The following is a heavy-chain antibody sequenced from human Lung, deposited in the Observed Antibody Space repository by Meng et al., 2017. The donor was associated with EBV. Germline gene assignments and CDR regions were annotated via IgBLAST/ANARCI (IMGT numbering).Heavy chain of an antibody. D-gene: IGHD6-13*01. J-gene: IGHJ4*02. Sequence: QVQIQQWGAGLLEPSETLSLTCAVYGGSFSGYYWSWIRQPPGKGLEWIGEINHSGSTNYNPSLKSRVTISVDTSKNQFSLKLSSVTAADTAVYYCARGGWSSSWGNWGQGTLVTVSS. CDR2: INHSGST. CDR3: ARGGWSSSWGN. CDR1: GGSFSGYY. V-gene: IGHV4-34*01.